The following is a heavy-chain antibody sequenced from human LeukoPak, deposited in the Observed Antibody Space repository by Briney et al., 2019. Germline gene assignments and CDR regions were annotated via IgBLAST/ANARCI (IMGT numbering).Heavy chain of an antibody. CDR3: ARDRRGYSYGYGIWFDP. CDR2: IYYSGST. Sequence: PSETLSLTCTVSGGSISSSSYYWGWIRQPPGKGLEWIGSIYYSGSTYYNPSLKSRVTISIDTSKNQFSLKLNSVTAADTAVYYCARDRRGYSYGYGIWFDPWGQGTLVTVSS. CDR1: GGSISSSSYY. J-gene: IGHJ5*02. D-gene: IGHD5-18*01. V-gene: IGHV4-39*07.